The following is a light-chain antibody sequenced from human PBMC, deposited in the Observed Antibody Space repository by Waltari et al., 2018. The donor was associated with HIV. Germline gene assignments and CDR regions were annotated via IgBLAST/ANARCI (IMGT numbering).Light chain of an antibody. Sequence: DIVMTQSPDSLAVSLGARAHINCKSSQSVLYSSNNKNYLAWYQQKPGQPHRLLIYWASTRESGVPDRFSGSGSGTDFTLTISSLQAEDVAVYYCQQYYSTPVTFGGGTKVEIK. J-gene: IGKJ4*01. CDR3: QQYYSTPVT. CDR1: QSVLYSSNNKNY. V-gene: IGKV4-1*01. CDR2: WAS.